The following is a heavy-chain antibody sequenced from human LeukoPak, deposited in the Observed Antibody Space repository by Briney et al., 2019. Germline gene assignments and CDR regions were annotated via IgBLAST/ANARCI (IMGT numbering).Heavy chain of an antibody. Sequence: ASVKVSCKASGYTFTDYYMNWGRQAPGQGLEWMGWINPKSGGTKYAQKFQGRVTMTRDTSITTAYMELTILSSDDTAVFYCVRAGELDYWGQGTLVTVSS. CDR1: GYTFTDYY. CDR3: VRAGELDY. D-gene: IGHD7-27*01. J-gene: IGHJ4*02. V-gene: IGHV1-2*02. CDR2: INPKSGGT.